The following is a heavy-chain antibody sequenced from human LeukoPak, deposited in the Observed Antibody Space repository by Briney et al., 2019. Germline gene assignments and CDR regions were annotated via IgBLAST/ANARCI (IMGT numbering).Heavy chain of an antibody. V-gene: IGHV4-34*01. J-gene: IGHJ5*02. CDR1: GFTFSSYT. D-gene: IGHD1-14*01. CDR2: INRSGSA. Sequence: GSLRLSCAASGFTFSSYTMSWVRQAPGKGLEWIGEINRSGSAYYNPSLKSRVTISIDTSKNQFSLKLSSVTAADTAVYYCARGPYPNPRAWGQGTQVTVSS. CDR3: ARGPYPNPRA.